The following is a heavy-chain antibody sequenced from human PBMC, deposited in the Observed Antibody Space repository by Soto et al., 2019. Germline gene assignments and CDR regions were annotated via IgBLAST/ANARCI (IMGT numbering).Heavy chain of an antibody. V-gene: IGHV2-5*02. Sequence: QITLKESGPTLVKPTQTLTLTCTFSGFSLSTSGVGVGWIRHPPGKAREWRALIYWDDDKRYSPSLKSRLTITKDTSKNQVVLTMTNMDTVDTATYYCAHSTSTRHYDFWSGPRPDVWGQGTTVTVSS. CDR3: AHSTSTRHYDFWSGPRPDV. CDR2: IYWDDDK. J-gene: IGHJ6*02. D-gene: IGHD3-3*01. CDR1: GFSLSTSGVG.